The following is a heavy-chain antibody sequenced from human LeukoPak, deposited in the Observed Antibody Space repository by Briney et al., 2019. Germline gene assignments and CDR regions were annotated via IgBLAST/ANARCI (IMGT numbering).Heavy chain of an antibody. D-gene: IGHD3-22*01. CDR1: GFTFDDYA. V-gene: IGHV3-9*01. J-gene: IGHJ4*02. CDR3: AKDILANYYDSSGYYFGRPRGPFIDY. CDR2: ISWNSGSI. Sequence: GGSLRLSCAASGFTFDDYAMHWVRQAPGKGLGWVSGISWNSGSIGYADSVKGRFTISRDNAKNSLYLQMNSLRAEDTALYYCAKDILANYYDSSGYYFGRPRGPFIDYWGQGTLVTVSS.